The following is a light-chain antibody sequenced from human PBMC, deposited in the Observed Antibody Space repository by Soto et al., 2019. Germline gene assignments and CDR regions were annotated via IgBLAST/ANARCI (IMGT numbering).Light chain of an antibody. CDR1: QDISNC. J-gene: IGKJ2*01. V-gene: IGKV1-33*01. CDR2: DAS. Sequence: DTQMTQSPSALSASIGDRVTITCQASQDISNCLNWYQQKPGKAPPLLIYDASKLETGVPLRFSGSGSGTDFSLTISSLQPEDIATFYCQQYDSLPFTFGQGTNLEIK. CDR3: QQYDSLPFT.